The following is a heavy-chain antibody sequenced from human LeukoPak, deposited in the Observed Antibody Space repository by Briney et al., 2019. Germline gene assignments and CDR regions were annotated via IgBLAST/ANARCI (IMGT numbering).Heavy chain of an antibody. CDR2: IRSDTKTI. J-gene: IGHJ4*02. CDR3: VRDYNWVFDY. CDR1: EFIFANEP. V-gene: IGHV3-48*01. D-gene: IGHD1-20*01. Sequence: GGSLRLSCAASEFIFANEPMNWVRQTPGKGLEWVAHIRSDTKTIVYADSVKGRFTISRDNARDSLSLQMNSLRVEDTAVYYCVRDYNWVFDYWGQGALVTVSS.